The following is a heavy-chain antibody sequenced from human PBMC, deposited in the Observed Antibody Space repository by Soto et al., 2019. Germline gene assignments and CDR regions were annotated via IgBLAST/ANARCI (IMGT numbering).Heavy chain of an antibody. CDR1: GGSLSSGAYY. Sequence: QVQLQESGPGLVKPSQTLSLTCTVSGGSLSSGAYYWSWIRQHPGKGLEWIGYIHHSGSTYYNPSRKSRVTISMDTPKNQFSLKLSSVTAADTAVYYCARDDYSPFDYWGQGTLVTVSS. J-gene: IGHJ4*02. D-gene: IGHD4-17*01. V-gene: IGHV4-31*03. CDR3: ARDDYSPFDY. CDR2: IHHSGST.